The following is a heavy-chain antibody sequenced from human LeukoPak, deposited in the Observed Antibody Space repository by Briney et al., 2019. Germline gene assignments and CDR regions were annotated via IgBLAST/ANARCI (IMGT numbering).Heavy chain of an antibody. Sequence: ASVKVSCKAFGYTFTSNYMHWVRQAPGEGLEWMGWINPNSGGTKYAQKFQGRVTMTRDTSINRAYMEVRGLTSDDTAVYYCARERGTLAVAGDAVDIWGQGTMVTVSS. CDR1: GYTFTSNY. CDR2: INPNSGGT. J-gene: IGHJ3*02. CDR3: ARERGTLAVAGDAVDI. D-gene: IGHD6-19*01. V-gene: IGHV1-2*02.